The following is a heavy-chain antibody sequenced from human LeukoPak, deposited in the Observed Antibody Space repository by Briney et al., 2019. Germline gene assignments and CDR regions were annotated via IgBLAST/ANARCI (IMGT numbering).Heavy chain of an antibody. V-gene: IGHV3-9*01. Sequence: TGGSLRLSCAASGFTFDDYAMHWVRQAPGKGLEWVSGISWNSGSIGYADSVKGRFTISRNNAKNSLYLQMNSLGAEDTALYYCAKDYGSGSDYYYYGMDVWGQGTAVTVSS. CDR1: GFTFDDYA. J-gene: IGHJ6*02. CDR2: ISWNSGSI. D-gene: IGHD3-10*01. CDR3: AKDYGSGSDYYYYGMDV.